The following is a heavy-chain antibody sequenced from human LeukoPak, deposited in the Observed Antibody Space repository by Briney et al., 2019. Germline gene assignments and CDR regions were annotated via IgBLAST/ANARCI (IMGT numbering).Heavy chain of an antibody. CDR2: INHSGST. D-gene: IGHD3-10*01. Sequence: SETLSLTCAVYGASFSGYYWSWIRQPPEKGLEWIGEINHSGSTNYNPSLKSRVTISLDTSKNQFSLKLNSVTAADTAVYYCAKSNGYGLIDIWGQGTMVTVSS. CDR1: GASFSGYY. J-gene: IGHJ3*02. V-gene: IGHV4-34*01. CDR3: AKSNGYGLIDI.